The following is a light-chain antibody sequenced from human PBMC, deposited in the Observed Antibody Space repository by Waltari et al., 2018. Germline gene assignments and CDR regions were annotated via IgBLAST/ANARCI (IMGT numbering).Light chain of an antibody. CDR2: LGS. CDR1: QSLLQSNGYNY. V-gene: IGKV2-28*01. Sequence: DIVMTQSPLSLPVTPGEPASISCRSSQSLLQSNGYNYLDRYLQKPGQSPQLLIHLGSNRAPGVPDRFSGTGSGTDFTLKISRVEAEDVGIYYCMQALQTPATFGQGTRLEIK. CDR3: MQALQTPAT. J-gene: IGKJ5*01.